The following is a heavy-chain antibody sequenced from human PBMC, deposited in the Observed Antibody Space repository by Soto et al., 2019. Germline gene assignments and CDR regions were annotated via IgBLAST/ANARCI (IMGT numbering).Heavy chain of an antibody. CDR3: VSDLDHDIFMSHRGPPNLNL. Sequence: ASVKVACKGSCYTLNNFGLSWVRQAPGQGHEWMGWISAYSGDTKYAQKLQDRVTLTTDTSTSTAYMELQSLRFDDTAVYYCVSDLDHDIFMSHRGPPNLNLSGQATLETLSS. J-gene: IGHJ5*02. CDR1: CYTLNNFG. V-gene: IGHV1-18*01. CDR2: ISAYSGDT. D-gene: IGHD3-9*01.